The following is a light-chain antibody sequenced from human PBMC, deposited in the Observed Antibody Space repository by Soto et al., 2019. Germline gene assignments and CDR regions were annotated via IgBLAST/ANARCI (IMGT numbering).Light chain of an antibody. Sequence: EIVMTQSPPSLTVTPGEPASISCSSSQRLLHSNGNIFLGWYLQKPGQSPQLLIYLGFNRASGVPDRVSGSAAGTDFTLKISRVEAEDAGVYYCMQALQTPYTFGQGTKLEIK. CDR1: QRLLHSNGNIF. V-gene: IGKV2-28*01. J-gene: IGKJ2*01. CDR2: LGF. CDR3: MQALQTPYT.